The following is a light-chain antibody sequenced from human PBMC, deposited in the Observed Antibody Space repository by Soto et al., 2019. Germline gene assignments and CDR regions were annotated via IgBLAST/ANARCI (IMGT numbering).Light chain of an antibody. CDR3: ASYTDYNPLVI. Sequence: QSALTQPASVSGSPGQSIAISCTGSSSDIGAYNYVSWYQHHPGKAPKLIIYDVTSRPSGVSSRFSGAKSGNAASLIISGLQPEDEVDYFCASYTDYNPLVIFGGGTKLTVL. J-gene: IGLJ2*01. V-gene: IGLV2-14*01. CDR1: SSDIGAYNY. CDR2: DVT.